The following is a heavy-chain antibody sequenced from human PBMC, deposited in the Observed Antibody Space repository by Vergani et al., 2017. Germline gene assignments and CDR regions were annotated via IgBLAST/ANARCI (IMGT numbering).Heavy chain of an antibody. J-gene: IGHJ4*02. CDR3: ARRTGSSSPGLDFDY. CDR2: IYYSGST. V-gene: IGHV4-59*01. D-gene: IGHD6-6*01. CDR1: GGSISSYY. Sequence: QVQLQESGPGLVKPSETLSLTCTVSGGSISSYYWSWIRQPPGKGLEWIGNIYYSGSTNYNPSLKSRVTISVDTSKNQFSLKLSSVTAADTAVYYCARRTGSSSPGLDFDYWGQGTLVTVSS.